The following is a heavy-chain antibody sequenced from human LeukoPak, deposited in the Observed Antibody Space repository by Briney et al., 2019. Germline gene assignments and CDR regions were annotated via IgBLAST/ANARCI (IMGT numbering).Heavy chain of an antibody. V-gene: IGHV4-61*02. CDR2: IYTSGST. Sequence: SETLSLTCTVSGGSISSGSYYWSWIRQPAGKGLEWIGRIYTSGSTNYNPSLKSRVTISVDTSKNQFSLKLSSVTAADTAVYYCARGRRRLWFGGYYFDYWGQGTLVTVSS. CDR1: GGSISSGSYY. CDR3: ARGRRRLWFGGYYFDY. J-gene: IGHJ4*02. D-gene: IGHD3-10*01.